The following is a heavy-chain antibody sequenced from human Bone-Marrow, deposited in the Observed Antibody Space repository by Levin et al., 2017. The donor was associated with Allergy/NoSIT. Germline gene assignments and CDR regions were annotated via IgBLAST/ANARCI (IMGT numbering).Heavy chain of an antibody. J-gene: IGHJ6*02. Sequence: ASVKVSCKASGYTFTSYDINWVRQATGQGLEWMGWMNPNSGNTGYAQKFQGRVTMTRNTSISTAYMELSSLRSEDTAVYYCARGLIAAAGPTPGVVDVWGQGTTVTVSS. CDR3: ARGLIAAAGPTPGVVDV. CDR2: MNPNSGNT. V-gene: IGHV1-8*01. CDR1: GYTFTSYD. D-gene: IGHD6-13*01.